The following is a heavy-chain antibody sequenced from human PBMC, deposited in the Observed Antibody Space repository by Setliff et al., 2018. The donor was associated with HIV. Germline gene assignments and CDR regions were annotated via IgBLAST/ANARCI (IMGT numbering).Heavy chain of an antibody. V-gene: IGHV4-39*07. D-gene: IGHD6-13*01. J-gene: IGHJ4*02. CDR1: GGSISTSSYY. CDR2: IYYIGST. Sequence: SETLSLTCTVSGGSISTSSYYWGWIRQPPGKGLEWIASIYYIGSTYYNPSLKSRVTISVDTSKNQFSLKLSSVTAADTAFYFCARERAALHYFAYWGRGTLVTVSS. CDR3: ARERAALHYFAY.